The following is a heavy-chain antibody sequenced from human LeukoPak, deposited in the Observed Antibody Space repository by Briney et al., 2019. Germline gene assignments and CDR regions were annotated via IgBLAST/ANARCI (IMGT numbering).Heavy chain of an antibody. D-gene: IGHD3-10*01. CDR3: ARHGSYGSGNYYNAPIDY. CDR2: IYTSGST. J-gene: IGHJ4*02. V-gene: IGHV4-4*07. CDR1: GGSISSYY. Sequence: SETLSLTCTVSGGSISSYYWSWIRQPAGKGLEWIGRIYTSGSTNYNPSLQSRVTMSVDMSKNQFSLKLSSVTAADTAVYYCARHGSYGSGNYYNAPIDYWGQGTLVTVSS.